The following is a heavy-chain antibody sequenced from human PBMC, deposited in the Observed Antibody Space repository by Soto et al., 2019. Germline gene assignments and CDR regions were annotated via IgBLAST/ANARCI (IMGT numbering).Heavy chain of an antibody. D-gene: IGHD1-26*01. V-gene: IGHV6-1*01. CDR1: GDSVSSKSAA. J-gene: IGHJ5*02. Sequence: PSQTLSLTCAISGDSVSSKSAAWNLIRQSPSRGLEWLGRTYYRSKWSTDYAISVKSRITINPDTSKNQFSLQLKSVTPEDTAVYYCTRALSGSYDHWGQGTLVTVSS. CDR3: TRALSGSYDH. CDR2: TYYRSKWST.